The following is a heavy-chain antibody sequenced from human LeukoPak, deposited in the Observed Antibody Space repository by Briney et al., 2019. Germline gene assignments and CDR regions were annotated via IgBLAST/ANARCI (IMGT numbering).Heavy chain of an antibody. CDR3: AATPFTMVRGVIGDY. J-gene: IGHJ4*02. Sequence: SVKVSCKASGFTFTSSAVQWVRQARGQRLEWIVWIVVGSGNTNYAQKFQERVTITRDMSTSTAYMELSSLRSEDTAVYYCAATPFTMVRGVIGDYWGQGTLVTVSS. CDR2: IVVGSGNT. CDR1: GFTFTSSA. D-gene: IGHD3-10*01. V-gene: IGHV1-58*01.